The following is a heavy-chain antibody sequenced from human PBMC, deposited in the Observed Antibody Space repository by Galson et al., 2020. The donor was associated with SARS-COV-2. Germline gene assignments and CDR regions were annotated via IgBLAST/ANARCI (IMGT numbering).Heavy chain of an antibody. CDR1: GFTFSSYA. V-gene: IGHV3-30-3*01. CDR2: ISYDGSNK. D-gene: IGHD6-13*01. CDR3: ARGIYKYSSSWSALYYYYGMDV. Sequence: GESLKISCAASGFTFSSYAMHWVRQAPGKGLEWVAVISYDGSNKYYADSVKGRFTISRDNSKNTLYLQMNSLRAEDTAVYYCARGIYKYSSSWSALYYYYGMDVWGQGTTVTVSS. J-gene: IGHJ6*02.